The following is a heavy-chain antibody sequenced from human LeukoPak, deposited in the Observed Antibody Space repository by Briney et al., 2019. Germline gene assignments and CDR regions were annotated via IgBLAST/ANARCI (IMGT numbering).Heavy chain of an antibody. Sequence: PSDTLSLSCTVSGGFISSFYWHWIRQPPGKGLEWIGYIYYSGSTKYNPSLRSRVITSVDTSKNQFALKLSSVTAADTAMYYCARQGDSDAFDIWGQGTMVTVSS. CDR2: IYYSGST. CDR3: ARQGDSDAFDI. CDR1: GGFISSFY. J-gene: IGHJ3*02. V-gene: IGHV4-59*08. D-gene: IGHD3-16*01.